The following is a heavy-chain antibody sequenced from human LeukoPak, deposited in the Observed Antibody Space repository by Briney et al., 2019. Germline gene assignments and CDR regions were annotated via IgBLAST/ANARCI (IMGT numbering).Heavy chain of an antibody. CDR2: IYPGDSDT. J-gene: IGHJ3*01. Sequence: GESLKISCKGSGYRFTSYWIGWVRQMPGKGLEWMGIIYPGDSDTTYSPSFQGQVTISADKSISTAYLQWSSLKASDTAMYYCARGEMRYCTGGSCYDYWGQGTMVTVSS. V-gene: IGHV5-51*01. D-gene: IGHD2-15*01. CDR3: ARGEMRYCTGGSCYDY. CDR1: GYRFTSYW.